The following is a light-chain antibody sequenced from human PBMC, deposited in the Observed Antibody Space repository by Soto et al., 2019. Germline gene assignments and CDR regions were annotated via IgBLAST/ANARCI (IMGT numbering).Light chain of an antibody. CDR1: TSDVSIYNY. CDR3: CSYTSSTNYV. CDR2: GVS. V-gene: IGLV2-14*01. J-gene: IGLJ1*01. Sequence: QSALTQPASVSGSPGQSSTISCTGTTSDVSIYNYVSWYQQHPGKAPKLMIYGVSNRPSGVSNRFSGAKSGHTASLTISGLQVEDEADYYCCSYTSSTNYVFGPGTKVTVL.